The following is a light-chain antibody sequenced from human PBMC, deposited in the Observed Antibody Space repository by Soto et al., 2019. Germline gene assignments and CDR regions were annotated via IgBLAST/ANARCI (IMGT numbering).Light chain of an antibody. CDR2: VNSDGSH. CDR1: SGHSSNA. CDR3: QTWGTGIRV. J-gene: IGLJ3*02. Sequence: QSVLTQSPSASASLGASVKLTCTLSSGHSSNAIAWHQQQPETGPRYLMKVNSDGSHNKGDGIPDRFSGSSSGAERYLTISSLQSEDEADYYCQTWGTGIRVFGGGTKLTVL. V-gene: IGLV4-69*01.